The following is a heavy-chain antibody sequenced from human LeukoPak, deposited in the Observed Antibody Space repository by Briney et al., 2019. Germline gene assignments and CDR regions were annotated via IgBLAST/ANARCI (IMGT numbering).Heavy chain of an antibody. J-gene: IGHJ4*02. CDR3: ARDPGRSGGSCYSDY. D-gene: IGHD2-15*01. Sequence: GGSLRLSCAASGFTFGSFSMTWVRQAPGKGLEWVSSISSSGTYIYYADSVKGRFTISRDNAKNSLYLQMTSLRGEDTAVYYCARDPGRSGGSCYSDYWGQGTLVTVSS. CDR1: GFTFGSFS. V-gene: IGHV3-21*01. CDR2: ISSSGTYI.